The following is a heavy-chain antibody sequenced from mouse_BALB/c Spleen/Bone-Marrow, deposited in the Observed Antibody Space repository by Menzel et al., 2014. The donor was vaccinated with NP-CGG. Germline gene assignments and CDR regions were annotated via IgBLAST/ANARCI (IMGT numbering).Heavy chain of an antibody. CDR2: IDPANGNT. J-gene: IGHJ2*01. Sequence: EVQVVESGAELVKPGASVKLSCTASGFNIKDTYMHWVKQRPEQGLEWIGRIDPANGNTKYDPKFQGKAPITADTSSNTAYLQLSSLTSEDTAVYYCARFPYDYGGGDYWGQGTTLTVSS. CDR1: GFNIKDTY. D-gene: IGHD2-4*01. V-gene: IGHV14-3*02. CDR3: ARFPYDYGGGDY.